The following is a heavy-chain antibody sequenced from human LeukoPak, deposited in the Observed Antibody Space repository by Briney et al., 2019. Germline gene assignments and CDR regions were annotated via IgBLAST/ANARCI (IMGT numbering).Heavy chain of an antibody. Sequence: ASVKVSCKASGYTFTNYYMHWVRQAPGQGLEWMGLINPSGGSIRYAQKFQGRVTMTRDTSTSTVYMELSSLRSEDTAVYYCARSPISATGDLDSWGQGTLVTVSS. CDR3: ARSPISATGDLDS. D-gene: IGHD1/OR15-1a*01. V-gene: IGHV1-46*01. CDR2: INPSGGSI. J-gene: IGHJ4*02. CDR1: GYTFTNYY.